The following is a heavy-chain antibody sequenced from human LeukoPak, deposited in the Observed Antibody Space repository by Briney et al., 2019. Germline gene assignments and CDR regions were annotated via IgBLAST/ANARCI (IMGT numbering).Heavy chain of an antibody. CDR1: GFTFSSYE. CDR3: AREDYSNYGI. Sequence: GPLRLSCAASGFTFSSYEMNWVRQAPGKGLEWIGSIYYSGSTYYNPSLKSRVTISVDTSKNQFSLKLSSVTAADTAVYYCAREDYSNYGIWGQGTLVTVSS. CDR2: IYYSGST. V-gene: IGHV4-39*07. J-gene: IGHJ4*02. D-gene: IGHD4-11*01.